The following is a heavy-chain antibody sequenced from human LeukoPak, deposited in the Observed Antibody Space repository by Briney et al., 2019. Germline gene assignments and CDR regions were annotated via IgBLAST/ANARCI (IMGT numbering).Heavy chain of an antibody. Sequence: GGSLRLSCTASGFSFSSFAMSWVRQAPGKGLEWVSTIRSSEYSTHYADSVKGRLTISRDNSKNTMYLQMNSLRAEDTAVYYCAKDRPTWPIDYWGQGTLVTVSS. D-gene: IGHD5-12*01. CDR2: IRSSEYST. CDR1: GFSFSSFA. CDR3: AKDRPTWPIDY. V-gene: IGHV3-23*01. J-gene: IGHJ4*02.